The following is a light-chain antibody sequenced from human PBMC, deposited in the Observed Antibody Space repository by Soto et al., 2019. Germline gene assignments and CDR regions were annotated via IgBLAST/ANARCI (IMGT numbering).Light chain of an antibody. Sequence: QSVLTQPPSASGTPGQGVTISCSGSSSNIGSNIVNWYQQLPGTAPKLLIYSTNQRPSGVPDRFSGSKSGTSASLAISGLQSEDEADYYCAAWDDSQNGPVFGGGTNDRP. CDR3: AAWDDSQNGPV. V-gene: IGLV1-44*01. CDR2: STN. J-gene: IGLJ3*02. CDR1: SSNIGSNI.